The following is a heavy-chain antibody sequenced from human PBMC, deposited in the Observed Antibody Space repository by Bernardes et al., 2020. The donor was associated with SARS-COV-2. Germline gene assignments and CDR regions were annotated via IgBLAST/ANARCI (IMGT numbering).Heavy chain of an antibody. CDR3: AKDDDRPLFGAPGFDS. CDR1: GFTFTKYD. V-gene: IGHV3-23*01. Sequence: SLRLSRAASGFTFTKYDMSWVRQAPGKGLEWVSGISGSGNTTYYADSVKGRFTISRDNSKNTLFLQMDSLRAEDTAVYYCAKDDDRPLFGAPGFDSWGQGTLVTFSS. CDR2: ISGSGNTT. J-gene: IGHJ4*02. D-gene: IGHD3-3*01.